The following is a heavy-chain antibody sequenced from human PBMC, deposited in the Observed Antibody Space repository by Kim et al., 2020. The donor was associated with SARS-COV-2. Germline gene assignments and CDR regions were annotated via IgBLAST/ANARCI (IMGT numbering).Heavy chain of an antibody. V-gene: IGHV4-34*01. D-gene: IGHD2-2*01. CDR3: ARDSYYCSSTSCYAN. Sequence: PSLKSRVTISVDTSKNQFSMRLSSVTATDTAVYYCARDSYYCSSTSCYANWGQGTLVTVSS. J-gene: IGHJ4*02.